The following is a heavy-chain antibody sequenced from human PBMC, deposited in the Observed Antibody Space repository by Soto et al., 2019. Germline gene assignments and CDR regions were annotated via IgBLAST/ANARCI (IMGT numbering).Heavy chain of an antibody. CDR1: GFTFDDYT. J-gene: IGHJ4*02. D-gene: IGHD4-17*01. CDR3: AKGPNDCGDYRLDY. V-gene: IGHV3-43*01. Sequence: PGGSLRLSCAASGFTFDDYTMHWVLQAPGKGLEWVSLISWDGGSTYYADSVKGRFTISRDNSKNSLYLQMNSLRTEDTALYYCAKGPNDCGDYRLDYWGQGTLVTVSS. CDR2: ISWDGGST.